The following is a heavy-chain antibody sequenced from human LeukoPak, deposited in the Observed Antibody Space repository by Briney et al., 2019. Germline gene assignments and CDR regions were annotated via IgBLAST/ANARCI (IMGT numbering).Heavy chain of an antibody. CDR3: ARVGAVAARCFAP. CDR2: IIPIFGTA. D-gene: IGHD6-19*01. V-gene: IGHV1-69*13. J-gene: IGHJ5*02. CDR1: GGTFSSYA. Sequence: ASVKVSCKASGGTFSSYAISWVRQAPGQGLEWMGGIIPIFGTANYAQKFQGRVTITADESTSTAYMELSSLRSEDTAVYYCARVGAVAARCFAPWGQGTLVTVSS.